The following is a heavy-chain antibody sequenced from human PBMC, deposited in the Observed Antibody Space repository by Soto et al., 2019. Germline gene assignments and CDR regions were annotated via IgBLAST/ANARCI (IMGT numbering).Heavy chain of an antibody. J-gene: IGHJ4*02. Sequence: QITLKESGPTLVKPTQTLTLTCTLSGFSLNTSGVGVGWIRQPPGKTLEWLSLIYWDDDKRYSPSLRGRLTVTKDTSKNQVVLTMTNMDPADTATYYCAHRALAGTFFFDYWSQGTLVTVSS. V-gene: IGHV2-5*02. CDR3: AHRALAGTFFFDY. CDR2: IYWDDDK. D-gene: IGHD6-19*01. CDR1: GFSLNTSGVG.